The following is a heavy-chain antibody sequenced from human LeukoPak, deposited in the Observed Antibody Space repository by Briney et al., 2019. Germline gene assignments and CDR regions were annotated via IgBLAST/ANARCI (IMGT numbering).Heavy chain of an antibody. CDR2: ISSSSYYI. CDR1: GFTFSTYS. D-gene: IGHD2-15*01. Sequence: GGSLRLSCAASGFTFSTYSMNWVRQAPGKGLEWVSSISSSSYYIYYADSVKGRFTISRDNSKNTLYLQMNSLRVEDTAVYYCAKDRTDRGYWGQGTLVTVSS. V-gene: IGHV3-21*04. CDR3: AKDRTDRGY. J-gene: IGHJ4*02.